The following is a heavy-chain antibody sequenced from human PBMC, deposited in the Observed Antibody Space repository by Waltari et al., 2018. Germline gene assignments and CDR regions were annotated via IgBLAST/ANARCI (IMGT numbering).Heavy chain of an antibody. CDR2: ISGSGGST. V-gene: IGHV3-23*01. D-gene: IGHD3-10*01. Sequence: EVQLLESGGGLVQPGGSLRLSCAASGFTFSSYAMSWVRQAPGKGLEWVSAISGSGGSTYSADSVKGRFTISRDNSKNTLYLQMNSLRAEDTAVYYCASAAPYYYGSGSPLNWFDPWGQGTLVTVSS. CDR3: ASAAPYYYGSGSPLNWFDP. J-gene: IGHJ5*02. CDR1: GFTFSSYA.